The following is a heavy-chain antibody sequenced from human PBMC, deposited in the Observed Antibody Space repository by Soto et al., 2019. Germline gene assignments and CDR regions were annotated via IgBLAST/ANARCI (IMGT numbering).Heavy chain of an antibody. Sequence: GSLRLSCAASGFTFSSYSMNWVRQAPGKGLEWVSSISSSSSYIYYADSVKGRFTISRDNAKNSLYLQMNSLRAEDTAVYYCARDVRPTRKSSSGAYWGQGTLVTVSS. CDR2: ISSSSSYI. V-gene: IGHV3-21*01. D-gene: IGHD6-6*01. CDR3: ARDVRPTRKSSSGAY. CDR1: GFTFSSYS. J-gene: IGHJ4*02.